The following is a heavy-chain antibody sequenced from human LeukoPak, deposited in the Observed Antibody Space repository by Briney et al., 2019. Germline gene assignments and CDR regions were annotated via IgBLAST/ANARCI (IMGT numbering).Heavy chain of an antibody. D-gene: IGHD2-2*01. J-gene: IGHJ5*02. Sequence: GGSLRLFCAASGFTFSSYSMNWVRQASGKGLEWVSSISSSSSYIYYADSVKGRFTISRDNAKNSLYLQMNSLRVEDTAVYYCARSPARGWFDPWGQGTLVTVSS. CDR1: GFTFSSYS. CDR3: ARSPARGWFDP. CDR2: ISSSSSYI. V-gene: IGHV3-21*01.